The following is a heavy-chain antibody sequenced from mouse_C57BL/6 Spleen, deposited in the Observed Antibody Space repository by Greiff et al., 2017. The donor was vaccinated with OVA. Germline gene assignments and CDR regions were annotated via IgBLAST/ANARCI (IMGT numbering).Heavy chain of an antibody. CDR1: GYTFTSYW. V-gene: IGHV1-59*01. CDR3: ASLPTMDY. J-gene: IGHJ4*01. Sequence: QVQLQQPGAELVRPGTSVKLSCKASGYTFTSYWMHWVKQRPGQGLEWIGVIDPSDSYTNYNQKFKGKATLTVDTSSSTAYMQLSSLTSEDSAVYYCASLPTMDYWGQGTSVTVSS. D-gene: IGHD2-1*01. CDR2: IDPSDSYT.